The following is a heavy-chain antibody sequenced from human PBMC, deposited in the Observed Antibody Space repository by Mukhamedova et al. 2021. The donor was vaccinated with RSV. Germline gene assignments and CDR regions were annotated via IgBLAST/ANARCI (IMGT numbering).Heavy chain of an antibody. Sequence: GDANYAQKFQGRVTVTRDTSISTAYMELTRLTSDDTAVYFCANELGVGNEGYMDVWGKGTSVTVSS. CDR3: ANELGVGNEGYMDV. D-gene: IGHD1-1*01. J-gene: IGHJ6*03. V-gene: IGHV1-2*02. CDR2: GDA.